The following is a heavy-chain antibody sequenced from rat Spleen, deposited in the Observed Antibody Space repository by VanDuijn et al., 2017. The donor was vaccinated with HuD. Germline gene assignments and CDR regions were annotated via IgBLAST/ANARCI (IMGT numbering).Heavy chain of an antibody. D-gene: IGHD1-1*01. V-gene: IGHV5-27*01. J-gene: IGHJ2*01. CDR1: GFTFSNYY. CDR3: TRENYYSGDY. Sequence: EVQLVESGGGLVQPGRSLKLSCAASGFTFSNYYMAWVRQAPTKGLEWVASITNSGGSTYYRDSVKGRFTISRDNAKSTLYLQMDSLRSEDTATYYCTRENYYSGDYWGQGVMVTVSS. CDR2: ITNSGGST.